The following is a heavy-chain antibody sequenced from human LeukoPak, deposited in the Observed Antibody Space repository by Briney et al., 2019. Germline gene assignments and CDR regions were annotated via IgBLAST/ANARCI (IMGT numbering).Heavy chain of an antibody. CDR1: GFTFSNYN. V-gene: IGHV3-21*01. CDR2: VSDSGTYI. J-gene: IGHJ3*02. D-gene: IGHD3-3*01. Sequence: GGSLRLSCVASGFTFSNYNMSWVRQAPGKGLEWVSSVSDSGTYIYYADSLKGRFTISRDNAKNSLNLQMNSLRAKETAVYYCARDPYYDFWSDYGTEAFDIWGQGTMVTVSS. CDR3: ARDPYYDFWSDYGTEAFDI.